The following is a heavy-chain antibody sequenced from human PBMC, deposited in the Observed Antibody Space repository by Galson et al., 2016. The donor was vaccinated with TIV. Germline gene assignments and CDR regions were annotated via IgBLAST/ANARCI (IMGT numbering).Heavy chain of an antibody. CDR3: AKRPIIAIFGAGANYCDS. CDR2: IGGSGSST. CDR1: GFSFSSYA. J-gene: IGHJ4*02. D-gene: IGHD3-3*01. Sequence: SLRLSCAASGFSFSSYAMHWVRQAPGKGLEWVSGIGGSGSSTNYGDSVKGRFTISRDNSKNTLYLQMNSLRAEDTAVYYCAKRPIIAIFGAGANYCDSGGQGTRVTVS. V-gene: IGHV3-23*01.